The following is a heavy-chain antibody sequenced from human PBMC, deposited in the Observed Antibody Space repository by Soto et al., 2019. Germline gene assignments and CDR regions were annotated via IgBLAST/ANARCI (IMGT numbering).Heavy chain of an antibody. D-gene: IGHD3-22*01. CDR1: EFTFNSYG. CDR2: IWYDGSNK. Sequence: GGSLRLSCPASEFTFNSYGMHWVRQAPGKGLEWAAVIWYDGSNKYYADSVKGRFTISRDNSKNTLYLQMNSLRAEDTAVYYCARDRCYSAYFDYWGQGTLVTVSS. CDR3: ARDRCYSAYFDY. J-gene: IGHJ4*02. V-gene: IGHV3-33*01.